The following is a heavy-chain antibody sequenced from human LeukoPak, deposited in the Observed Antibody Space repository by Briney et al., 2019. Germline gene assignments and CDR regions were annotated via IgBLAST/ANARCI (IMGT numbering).Heavy chain of an antibody. CDR1: GFTFSSYA. J-gene: IGHJ5*02. CDR3: AKDAGYSSGWYGNWFDP. V-gene: IGHV3-23*01. D-gene: IGHD6-19*01. Sequence: GGSLRLSCAASGFTFSSYAMSWVRQAPGKGLECVSAISGSGGSTYYADSVKGRFTISRDNSKNTLYLQMNSLRAEDTAVYYCAKDAGYSSGWYGNWFDPWGQGTLLTVSS. CDR2: ISGSGGST.